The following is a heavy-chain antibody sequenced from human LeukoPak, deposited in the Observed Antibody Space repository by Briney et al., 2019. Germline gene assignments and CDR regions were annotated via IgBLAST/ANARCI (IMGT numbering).Heavy chain of an antibody. Sequence: GGSLRLSCAASGFTFSSYSMNWVRQAPGKGLEWVSYISSSSSTIYYADSAKGRFTISRDNAKNSLYLQMNSLRDEDTAVYYCASDPLWFGELYVDYWGQGTLVTVSS. J-gene: IGHJ4*02. V-gene: IGHV3-48*02. D-gene: IGHD3-10*01. CDR3: ASDPLWFGELYVDY. CDR1: GFTFSSYS. CDR2: ISSSSSTI.